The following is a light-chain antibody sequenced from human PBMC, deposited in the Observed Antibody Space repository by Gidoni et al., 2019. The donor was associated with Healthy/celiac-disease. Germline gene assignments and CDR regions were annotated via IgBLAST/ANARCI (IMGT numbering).Light chain of an antibody. CDR3: QSYDSSLSGSRV. CDR2: GNS. J-gene: IGLJ3*02. Sequence: VLTPPPPVSGAPGQTVTISCTGSSSNIGAGYDVHWYQQLPGTAPKLLIYGNSNRPSGVPDRFSGSKSGTSASLAITGLQAEDEADYYCQSYDSSLSGSRVFGGGTKLTVL. V-gene: IGLV1-40*01. CDR1: SSNIGAGYD.